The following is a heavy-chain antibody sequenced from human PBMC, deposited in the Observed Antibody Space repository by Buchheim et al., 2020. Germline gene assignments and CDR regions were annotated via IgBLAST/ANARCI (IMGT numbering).Heavy chain of an antibody. Sequence: QVQLVESGGGVVQPGRSLRLSCAASGFTFSSYGMHWVRQAPGKGLEWVAVISYDGSNKYYADSVKGRFTISRDNSKNTLYLQMNSLRAEDTAVYYCAQLVRDYYYYGMDVWGQGTT. J-gene: IGHJ6*02. CDR1: GFTFSSYG. V-gene: IGHV3-30*03. CDR3: AQLVRDYYYYGMDV. CDR2: ISYDGSNK. D-gene: IGHD6-13*01.